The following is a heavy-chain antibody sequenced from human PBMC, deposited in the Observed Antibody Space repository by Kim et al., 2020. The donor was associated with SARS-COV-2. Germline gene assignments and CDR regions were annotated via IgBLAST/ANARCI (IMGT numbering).Heavy chain of an antibody. Sequence: SETLSLTCTVSGGSISSGDYYWSWIRQPPGKGLEWIGYIYYSGSTYYNPSLKSRVTISVDTSKNQFSLKLSSVTAADTAVYYCARDPPYYYDSSGYDTWGQGTLVTVSS. CDR2: IYYSGST. D-gene: IGHD3-22*01. V-gene: IGHV4-30-4*01. CDR3: ARDPPYYYDSSGYDT. CDR1: GGSISSGDYY. J-gene: IGHJ5*02.